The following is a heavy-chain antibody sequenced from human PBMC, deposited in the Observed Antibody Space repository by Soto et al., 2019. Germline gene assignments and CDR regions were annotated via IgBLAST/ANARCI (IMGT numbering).Heavy chain of an antibody. D-gene: IGHD6-13*01. J-gene: IGHJ4*02. Sequence: DVQLVESGGGLVQPGGSLRLSCAASGFRFSDFSMNWVRQAPGKGLEWISYIRGSNTMYYAESVKGRFTISRDSAKNSLYLQMNSLRDEDTAVYYCARDLSWAFDHWGQGALVTVSS. CDR1: GFRFSDFS. CDR2: IRGSNTM. CDR3: ARDLSWAFDH. V-gene: IGHV3-48*02.